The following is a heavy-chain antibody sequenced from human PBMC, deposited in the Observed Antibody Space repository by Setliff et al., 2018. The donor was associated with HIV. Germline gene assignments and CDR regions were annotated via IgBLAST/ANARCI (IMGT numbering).Heavy chain of an antibody. D-gene: IGHD3-22*01. CDR1: GYTFTGYY. J-gene: IGHJ3*02. CDR3: ARDRYYDSSGYYWFDAFDI. V-gene: IGHV1-2*02. CDR2: INPNSGGT. Sequence: PRPSVKVSCKASGYTFTGYYMHWVRQAPGQGLEWMGWINPNSGGTNYAQKFQGRVTMTRDTSISTAYMELSRLRSDDTAVYYCARDRYYDSSGYYWFDAFDIWGQGTMVTVSS.